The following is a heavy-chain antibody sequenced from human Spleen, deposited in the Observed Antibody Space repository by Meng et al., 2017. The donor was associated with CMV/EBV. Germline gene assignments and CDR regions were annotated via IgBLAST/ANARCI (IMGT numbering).Heavy chain of an antibody. CDR1: GGSISSSSYY. CDR3: ARHDSRDGYIGVLDY. V-gene: IGHV4-39*01. J-gene: IGHJ4*02. Sequence: GGSISSSSYYWGWIRQPPGKGLEWIGSIYYSGSTYYNPSLKSRVTISVDTSKNQFSLKLSSVTAADTAVYYCARHDSRDGYIGVLDYWGQGTLVTVSS. CDR2: IYYSGST. D-gene: IGHD5-24*01.